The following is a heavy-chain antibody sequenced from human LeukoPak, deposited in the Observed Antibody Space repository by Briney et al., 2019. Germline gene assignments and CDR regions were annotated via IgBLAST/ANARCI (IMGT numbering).Heavy chain of an antibody. J-gene: IGHJ5*02. D-gene: IGHD3-3*01. CDR3: ARIRITIFGVVTPHGWFDP. Sequence: SETLSLTCAVYGGSFSGYYWSWIRQPPGKGLEWIGEINHSGSTNYNPSLKSRVTISVDTSKNPFSLKLSSVTAADTAVYYCARIRITIFGVVTPHGWFDPWGQGTLVTVSS. CDR1: GGSFSGYY. V-gene: IGHV4-34*01. CDR2: INHSGST.